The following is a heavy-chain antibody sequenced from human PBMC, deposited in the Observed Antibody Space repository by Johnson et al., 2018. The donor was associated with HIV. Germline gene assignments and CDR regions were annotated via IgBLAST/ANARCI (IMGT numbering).Heavy chain of an antibody. CDR3: ARVRPGNPHDAFDI. CDR2: IYNGDSI. Sequence: VQLLESGGNLPQPRRSPRLSSPASRSTFSNTFLDWVRQAPATALEWVSAIYNGDSIYYADSARGRFTISADNPKNTVYLQMNSLRPEDTAVYYCARVRPGNPHDAFDIWGQGTMVTVSS. J-gene: IGHJ3*02. V-gene: IGHV3-66*02. D-gene: IGHD1-14*01. CDR1: RSTFSNTF.